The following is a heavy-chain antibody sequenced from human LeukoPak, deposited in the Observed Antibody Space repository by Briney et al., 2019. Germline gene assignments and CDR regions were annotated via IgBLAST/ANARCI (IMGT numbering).Heavy chain of an antibody. CDR2: ISGGSRYT. CDR1: GFTLSDYY. V-gene: IGHV3-11*05. CDR3: AREYGSGSCFDF. Sequence: GGSLRLSCAASGFTLSDYYMSWIRQAPGKGLERVSYISGGSRYTNYADSVKGRFTISRDNAKNSLYLQMNSLRAEDTAAYYCAREYGSGSCFDFWGQGTLVTVSS. J-gene: IGHJ4*02. D-gene: IGHD3-10*01.